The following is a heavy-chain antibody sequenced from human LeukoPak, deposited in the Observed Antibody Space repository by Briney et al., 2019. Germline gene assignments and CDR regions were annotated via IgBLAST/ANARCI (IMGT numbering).Heavy chain of an antibody. CDR1: GFTFSSYW. J-gene: IGHJ4*02. CDR2: IEGDGSST. V-gene: IGHV3-74*01. Sequence: PGGSLRLSCAASGFTFSSYWMRWVRHTPGKGLVWVSRIEGDGSSTSYADFVKGRFTISRDNAKNTLYLQMNSLRAEDTAVYYCARDGYSFGHDFDYWGQGTLVTVSS. D-gene: IGHD5-18*01. CDR3: ARDGYSFGHDFDY.